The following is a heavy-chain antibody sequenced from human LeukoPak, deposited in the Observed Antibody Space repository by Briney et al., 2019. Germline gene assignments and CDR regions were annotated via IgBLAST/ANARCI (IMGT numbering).Heavy chain of an antibody. J-gene: IGHJ3*02. CDR3: ATTYYYDSSGTQPADAFDI. D-gene: IGHD3-22*01. CDR1: GGSISSYY. CDR2: IYTSGST. V-gene: IGHV4-4*07. Sequence: PSETLSLTCTVSGGSISSYYWSWIRQPAGKGLEWIGRIYTSGSTNYNPSLKSRVTMSVDTSKNQFSLKLCPVTAADTAVYYCATTYYYDSSGTQPADAFDIWGQGTMVTVSS.